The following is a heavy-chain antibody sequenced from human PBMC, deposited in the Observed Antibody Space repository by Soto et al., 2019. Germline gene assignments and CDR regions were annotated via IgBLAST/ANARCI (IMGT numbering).Heavy chain of an antibody. CDR1: GASISSYY. D-gene: IGHD6-19*01. CDR3: ARGAYSSGWPDAFDI. V-gene: IGHV4-59*01. Sequence: SETLSLTCTVSGASISSYYWSWIRQPPGKGLEWIGSIYYTGSTNYNPSLKSRITTSIDTSKNQFSLKLSSVTAADTAVYYCARGAYSSGWPDAFDIWGQGTMVTVSS. CDR2: IYYTGST. J-gene: IGHJ3*02.